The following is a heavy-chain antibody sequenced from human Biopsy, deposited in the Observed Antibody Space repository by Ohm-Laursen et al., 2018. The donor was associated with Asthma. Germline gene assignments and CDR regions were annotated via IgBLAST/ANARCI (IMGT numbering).Heavy chain of an antibody. D-gene: IGHD3-22*01. CDR2: IYYSGST. CDR3: ARAQDYYDSRGYYRSFDY. V-gene: IGHV4-31*03. Sequence: PRTLSLPCTLSYRPLPSGGYYWTWIRQHTGKGLEWVGFIYYSGSTYYNPSLKSRVSISIDTSKNQFSLKLSSVTAADTAVYYCARAQDYYDSRGYYRSFDYWGQGTLVTVSS. CDR1: YRPLPSGGYY. J-gene: IGHJ4*02.